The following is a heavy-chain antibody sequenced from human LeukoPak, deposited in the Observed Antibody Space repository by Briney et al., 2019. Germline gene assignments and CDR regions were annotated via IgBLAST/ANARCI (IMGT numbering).Heavy chain of an antibody. D-gene: IGHD3-10*01. Sequence: GGSLRLSCAASGFTVSSYSMNWVRQAPGKGLEWVSSISSSSSYIYYADSVKGRFTISRDNAKNSLYLQMNSLRAEDTAVYYCARIEVRGVNDWGQGTLVTVSS. CDR3: ARIEVRGVND. J-gene: IGHJ4*02. CDR2: ISSSSSYI. V-gene: IGHV3-21*01. CDR1: GFTVSSYS.